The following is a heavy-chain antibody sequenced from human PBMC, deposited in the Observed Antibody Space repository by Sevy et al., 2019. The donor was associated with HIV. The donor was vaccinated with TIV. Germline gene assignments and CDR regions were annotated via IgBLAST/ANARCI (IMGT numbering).Heavy chain of an antibody. CDR1: GFTFSSYA. V-gene: IGHV3-30-3*01. CDR3: ARDLGDFWSGYYPVYYYYYGMDV. J-gene: IGHJ6*02. Sequence: GGSLRLSCAASGFTFSSYAMHWVRQAPGKGLEWVAVISYDGSNKYYADSVKGRFTISRDNSKNTRYLQMNSLRAEDTAVYYCARDLGDFWSGYYPVYYYYYGMDVWGQGTTVTVSS. CDR2: ISYDGSNK. D-gene: IGHD3-3*01.